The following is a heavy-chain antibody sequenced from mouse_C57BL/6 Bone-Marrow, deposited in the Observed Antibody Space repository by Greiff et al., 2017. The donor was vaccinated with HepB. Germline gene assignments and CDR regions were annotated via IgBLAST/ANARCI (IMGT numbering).Heavy chain of an antibody. CDR3: ARDFYYDYDGFAY. V-gene: IGHV2-2*01. CDR1: GFSLTSYG. J-gene: IGHJ3*01. CDR2: IWSGGST. D-gene: IGHD2-4*01. Sequence: VMLVESGPGLVQPSQSLSITCTVSGFSLTSYGVHWVRQSPGKGLEWLGVIWSGGSTDYNAAFISRLSISKDNSKSQVFFKMNSLQADDTAIYYCARDFYYDYDGFAYWGQGTLVTVSA.